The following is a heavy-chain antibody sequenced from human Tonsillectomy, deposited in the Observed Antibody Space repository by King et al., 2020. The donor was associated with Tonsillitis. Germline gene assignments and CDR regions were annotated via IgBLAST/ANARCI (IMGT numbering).Heavy chain of an antibody. J-gene: IGHJ4*02. Sequence: VQLVESGGGLVQPGVSLRLSCAVSGFTFSSYAMSWVRQAPGKGLEWVSVIYSGGSSTYYADSVKVRFTISRDNSKNTLYLQMNSLRAEDTAVYYCAKGYDSSGNPFDYWGQGTLVTVSS. D-gene: IGHD3-22*01. CDR2: IYSGGSST. CDR3: AKGYDSSGNPFDY. CDR1: GFTFSSYA. V-gene: IGHV3-23*03.